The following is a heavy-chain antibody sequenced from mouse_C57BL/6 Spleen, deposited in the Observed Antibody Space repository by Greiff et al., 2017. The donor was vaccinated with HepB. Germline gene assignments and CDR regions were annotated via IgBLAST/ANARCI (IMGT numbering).Heavy chain of an antibody. CDR1: GFTFTDYY. CDR2: IRNKANGYTT. D-gene: IGHD1-1*01. J-gene: IGHJ2*01. V-gene: IGHV7-3*01. CDR3: ARYPGSYFDY. Sequence: EVQLQESGGGLVQPGGSLSLSCAASGFTFTDYYMSWVRQPPGKALEWLGFIRNKANGYTTEYSASVKGRFTISRDNSQSILYLQMNALRAEDSATYYCARYPGSYFDYWGQGTTLTVSS.